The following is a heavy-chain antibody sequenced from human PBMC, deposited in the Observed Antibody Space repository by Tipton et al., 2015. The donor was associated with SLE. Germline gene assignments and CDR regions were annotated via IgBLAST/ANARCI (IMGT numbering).Heavy chain of an antibody. CDR2: MNQDGNER. CDR1: RISFSSYW. V-gene: IGHV3-7*01. J-gene: IGHJ3*02. Sequence: SLRLSCAASRISFSSYWMSWVRQAPGKGPEWVANMNQDGNERYYVESVKGRFTISRDNAKNFLFLQMNSLRAEDTAVYYCARESHASFDIWGQGTMVAVSS. CDR3: ARESHASFDI.